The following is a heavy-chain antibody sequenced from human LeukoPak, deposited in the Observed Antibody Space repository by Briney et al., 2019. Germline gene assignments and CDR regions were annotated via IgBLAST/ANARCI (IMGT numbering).Heavy chain of an antibody. CDR2: IYHSGTT. CDR3: ARGYGGNVDY. CDR1: GYSISSGNY. V-gene: IGHV4-38-2*02. D-gene: IGHD4-23*01. J-gene: IGHJ4*02. Sequence: SETLSLTCTVSGYSISSGNYWGWIRLPPGKGLEWIGNIYHSGTTYYNPSLKSRVTISVDTSNNQFSLKLSSVTAADTAMYYCARGYGGNVDYWGQGTLVTVSS.